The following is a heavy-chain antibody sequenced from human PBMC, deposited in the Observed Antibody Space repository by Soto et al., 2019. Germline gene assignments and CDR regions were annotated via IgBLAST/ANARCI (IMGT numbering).Heavy chain of an antibody. J-gene: IGHJ4*02. CDR2: IIPIFGTA. CDR1: GGTFSSYA. Sequence: VTSVKVSCKASGGTFSSYAISWVRQAPGQGLEWMGGIIPIFGTANYAQKFQGRVTITADKSTSTAYMELSSLRSEDTAVYYCATPSGGPSYYYDSSGYLDYWGQGTLVTVSS. D-gene: IGHD3-22*01. V-gene: IGHV1-69*06. CDR3: ATPSGGPSYYYDSSGYLDY.